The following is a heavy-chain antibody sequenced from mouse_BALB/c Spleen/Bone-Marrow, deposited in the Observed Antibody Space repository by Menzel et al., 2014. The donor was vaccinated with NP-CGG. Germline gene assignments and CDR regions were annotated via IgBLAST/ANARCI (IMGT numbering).Heavy chain of an antibody. J-gene: IGHJ2*01. CDR1: GYAFTNYL. CDR3: ARRIYYAMGY. CDR2: INPGSGGT. V-gene: IGHV1-54*01. D-gene: IGHD2-1*01. Sequence: VQLQQSRPELVRPGTSVKVSCKASGYAFTNYLMEWIKQRPGQGLEWIGVINPGSGGTNYNEKFKGKATLTADKSSSTAYMQLSSLTSDDSAVYFCARRIYYAMGYWGQGTTLTVSS.